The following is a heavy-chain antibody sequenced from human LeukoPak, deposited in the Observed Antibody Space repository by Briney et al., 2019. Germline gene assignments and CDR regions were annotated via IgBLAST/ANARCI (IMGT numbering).Heavy chain of an antibody. CDR2: IYYSGST. CDR3: ARSGGWTAAADY. Sequence: SETLSLTCTVSGGSTSSYYWSWIRQPPGKGLEWIGYIYYSGSTNYNPSLKSRVTISVDTSKNQFSLKLSSVTAADTAMYYCARSGGWTAAADYWGQGTLVTVSS. CDR1: GGSTSSYY. D-gene: IGHD6-13*01. V-gene: IGHV4-59*01. J-gene: IGHJ4*02.